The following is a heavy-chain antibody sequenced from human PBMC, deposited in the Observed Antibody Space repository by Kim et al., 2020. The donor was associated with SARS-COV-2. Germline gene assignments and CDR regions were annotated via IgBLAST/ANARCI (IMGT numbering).Heavy chain of an antibody. J-gene: IGHJ6*02. V-gene: IGHV3-21*01. D-gene: IGHD3-22*01. CDR3: ASFYDSSGYYYGGYYYYYGMDL. CDR2: ISSSSSYI. Sequence: GGSLRLSCAASGFTFSSYSMNWVRQAPGKGLGWVSSISSSSSYIYYADSVKGRFTISRDNAKNSLYLQMNSLRAGDTAVYYCASFYDSSGYYYGGYYYYYGMDLWGQGTTVTVSS. CDR1: GFTFSSYS.